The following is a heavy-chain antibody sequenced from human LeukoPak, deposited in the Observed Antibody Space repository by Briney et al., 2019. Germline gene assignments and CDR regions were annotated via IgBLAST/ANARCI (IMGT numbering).Heavy chain of an antibody. Sequence: GGSLRLSCAASGFNLKNYGMHWVRQAPGKGLEWVAFIRYDGSHDWYADSVKGRFTIFRDNSKNTLYLQMNSLRAGDTAVYYCAKGSIVGATAGDYWGQGTLVTVSS. J-gene: IGHJ4*02. V-gene: IGHV3-30*02. CDR2: IRYDGSHD. CDR3: AKGSIVGATAGDY. D-gene: IGHD1-26*01. CDR1: GFNLKNYG.